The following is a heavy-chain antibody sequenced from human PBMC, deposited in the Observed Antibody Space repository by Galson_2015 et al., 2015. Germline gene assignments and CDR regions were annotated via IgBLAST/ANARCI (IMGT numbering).Heavy chain of an antibody. CDR1: GFTFNTYA. Sequence: SLRLSCAGSGFTFNTYAMNWVRQAPGKGLEWVSGITGSGGSTYYADSVKGRFTISRDNSKDTLYLQMNSLRAEDTAVYYCAKDIGLVISPFDYWGQGTLVTVSS. CDR3: AKDIGLVISPFDY. D-gene: IGHD3/OR15-3a*01. V-gene: IGHV3-23*01. J-gene: IGHJ4*02. CDR2: ITGSGGST.